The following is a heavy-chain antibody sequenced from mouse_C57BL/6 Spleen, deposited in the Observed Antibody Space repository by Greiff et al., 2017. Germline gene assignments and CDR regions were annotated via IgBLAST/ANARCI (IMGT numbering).Heavy chain of an antibody. J-gene: IGHJ1*03. V-gene: IGHV1-15*01. D-gene: IGHD1-1*01. Sequence: QVQLQQSGAELVRPGASVTLSCKASGYTFTDYEMHWVKQTPVHGLEWIGAIDPETGGTAYNQKFKGKAILTADTSSSTAYMELRSLTSEDSAVYYGTRGDYYGSSYGYFDVWGTGTTVTVSS. CDR3: TRGDYYGSSYGYFDV. CDR1: GYTFTDYE. CDR2: IDPETGGT.